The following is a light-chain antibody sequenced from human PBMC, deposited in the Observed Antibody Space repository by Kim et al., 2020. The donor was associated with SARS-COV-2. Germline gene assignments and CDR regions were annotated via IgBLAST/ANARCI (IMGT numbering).Light chain of an antibody. Sequence: DIQMTQSPSTLSASVGDRVTVSCWASHSISGWLAWYQQKPGKAPELLIYQTSILQSGVPSRFSGSGSGTEFTLTISSLQPDDFATYYCQQYNGYPWTFGQGTKVDIK. CDR3: QQYNGYPWT. CDR1: HSISGW. CDR2: QTS. V-gene: IGKV1-5*03. J-gene: IGKJ1*01.